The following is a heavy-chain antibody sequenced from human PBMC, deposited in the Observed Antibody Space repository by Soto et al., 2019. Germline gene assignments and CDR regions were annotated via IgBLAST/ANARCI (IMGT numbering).Heavy chain of an antibody. V-gene: IGHV1-69*18. J-gene: IGHJ4*02. CDR2: IIPVFGTT. Sequence: QVQLVQSGAELKKPGSSVKVSCKASGDTFSGYPINWVRQAPGEGLEWMGRIIPVFGTTNDAQRFEGRVTFTADESTNTAYMELRGLLSEDTDVYYSARDGGFGELKYWGPGTLVTVSS. D-gene: IGHD3-10*01. CDR1: GDTFSGYP. CDR3: ARDGGFGELKY.